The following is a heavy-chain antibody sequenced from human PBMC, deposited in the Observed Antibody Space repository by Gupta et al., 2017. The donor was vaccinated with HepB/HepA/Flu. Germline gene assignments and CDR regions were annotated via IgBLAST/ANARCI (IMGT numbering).Heavy chain of an antibody. CDR2: INPSGGST. D-gene: IGHD6-6*01. V-gene: IGHV1-46*01. CDR1: GYTFTSYY. CDR3: ARERQQRVHYYYGMDV. J-gene: IGHJ6*02. Sequence: QVQLVQSGAEVKKPGASVKVSCKASGYTFTSYYMHWVRQAPGQGLEWMGIINPSGGSTSYAQKFQGRVTMTRDTSTSTVYMELSSLRSEDTAVYYCARERQQRVHYYYGMDVWGQGTTVTVSS.